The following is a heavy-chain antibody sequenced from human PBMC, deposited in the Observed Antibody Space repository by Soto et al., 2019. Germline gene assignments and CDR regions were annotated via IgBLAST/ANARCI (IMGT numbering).Heavy chain of an antibody. CDR2: ISSSGSTI. D-gene: IGHD4-17*01. CDR3: ARSQDYGSSYYYGMDV. CDR1: GFTVSSYE. Sequence: PGGSLRLSCPASGFTVSSYEMNWVRQAPGKGLEWVSYISSSGSTIYYADSVKGRFTISRDNAKNSLYLQMNSLRAEDTAVYYCARSQDYGSSYYYGMDVWGQGTTVTVSS. J-gene: IGHJ6*02. V-gene: IGHV3-48*03.